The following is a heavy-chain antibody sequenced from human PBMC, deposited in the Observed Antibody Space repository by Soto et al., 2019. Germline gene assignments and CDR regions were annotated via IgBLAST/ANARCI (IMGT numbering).Heavy chain of an antibody. V-gene: IGHV3-23*01. J-gene: IGHJ4*02. D-gene: IGHD6-19*01. Sequence: GGSLRVSCAASGFTFISYAMSWVRQAPGKGLEWVSAISGSGGSTYYADSVKGRFTISRDNSKNTLYLQMNSLRAEDTAVYYCAKEGEHSSGWANFDYWGQGTLVTVSS. CDR3: AKEGEHSSGWANFDY. CDR2: ISGSGGST. CDR1: GFTFISYA.